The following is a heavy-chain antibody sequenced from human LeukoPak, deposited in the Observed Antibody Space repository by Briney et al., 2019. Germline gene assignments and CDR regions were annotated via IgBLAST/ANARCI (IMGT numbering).Heavy chain of an antibody. CDR3: ASSTIFGVVIITPFDY. Sequence: SETLSLTCAVYGGSFSGYYWSWLRQPPGKGLEWIGEINHSGSTNYNPSLKSRVTISVDTSKNQFSLKLSSVTAADTAVYYCASSTIFGVVIITPFDYWGQGTLVTVSS. CDR1: GGSFSGYY. V-gene: IGHV4-34*01. D-gene: IGHD3-3*01. J-gene: IGHJ4*02. CDR2: INHSGST.